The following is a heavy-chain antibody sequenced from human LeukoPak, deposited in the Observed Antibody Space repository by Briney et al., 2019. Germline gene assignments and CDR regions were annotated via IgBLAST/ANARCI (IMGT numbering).Heavy chain of an antibody. CDR1: GGSVSSGSYY. CDR3: ARDIVGVTRAFGY. J-gene: IGHJ4*02. D-gene: IGHD1-26*01. Sequence: SETLSLTCTVSGGSVSSGSYYWSWIRQPPGKGLEWIGYIYYSGNTNYNPSLKSRVTMSVDTSKNQFSLKLSSVTAADTAVYYCARDIVGVTRAFGYWGQGTLATVSS. CDR2: IYYSGNT. V-gene: IGHV4-61*01.